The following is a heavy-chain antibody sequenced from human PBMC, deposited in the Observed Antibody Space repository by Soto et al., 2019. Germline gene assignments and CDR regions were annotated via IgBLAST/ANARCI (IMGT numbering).Heavy chain of an antibody. J-gene: IGHJ5*02. CDR1: GGSISSGDYY. V-gene: IGHV4-31*03. CDR2: IYYSGST. D-gene: IGHD3-3*01. Sequence: QVQLQESGPGLVKPSQTLSLTCTVSGGSISSGDYYWSWIRQHPGKGLEWIGYIYYSGSTYYNPSLKSRINISVDTSKNQFSLKLSSVTAADTAVYYCARWWSGSRQGLDPWGQGTLVTVSS. CDR3: ARWWSGSRQGLDP.